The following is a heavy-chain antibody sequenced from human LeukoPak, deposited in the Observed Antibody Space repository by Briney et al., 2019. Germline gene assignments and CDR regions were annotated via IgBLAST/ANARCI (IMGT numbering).Heavy chain of an antibody. CDR3: ASADSSRWYPVYFQH. J-gene: IGHJ1*01. V-gene: IGHV4-39*07. CDR2: IYYSGST. D-gene: IGHD6-13*01. CDR1: GGSISSSSYY. Sequence: SETLSLTCTVSGGSISSSSYYWGWIRQPPGKGLEWIGSIYYSGSTHYNPSLKSRVTISVDTSKNQFSLKLSSVTAADTAVYYCASADSSRWYPVYFQHWGQGTLVTVSS.